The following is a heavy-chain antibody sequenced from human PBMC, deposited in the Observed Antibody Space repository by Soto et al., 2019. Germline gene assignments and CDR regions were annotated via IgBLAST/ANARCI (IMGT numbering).Heavy chain of an antibody. Sequence: GASVKVSCKASGYTFTYRYLHWVRQAPGQALEWMGWITPFNGNTNYAQKFQDRVTMTRDTSISTAYMELSRLRSDDTAVYYCARDSSGWFVYWGQGTLVTVSS. V-gene: IGHV1-45*02. CDR3: ARDSSGWFVY. CDR1: GYTFTYRY. D-gene: IGHD6-19*01. J-gene: IGHJ4*02. CDR2: ITPFNGNT.